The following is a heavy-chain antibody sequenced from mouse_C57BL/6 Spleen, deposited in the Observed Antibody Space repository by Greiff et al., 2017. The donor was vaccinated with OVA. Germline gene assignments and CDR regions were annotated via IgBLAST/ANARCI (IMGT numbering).Heavy chain of an antibody. V-gene: IGHV1-52*01. J-gene: IGHJ2*01. CDR2: IDPSDSET. D-gene: IGHD3-1*01. CDR1: GYTFTSYW. Sequence: QVQLQQPGAELVRPGSSVKLSCKASGYTFTSYWMHWVKQRPIQGLEWIGNIDPSDSETPYNQKFKDKATLTVDKSSSTAYMQLSSLTSEDSAVYYCESSLRQKGYDYWGQGTTLTVSA. CDR3: ESSLRQKGYDY.